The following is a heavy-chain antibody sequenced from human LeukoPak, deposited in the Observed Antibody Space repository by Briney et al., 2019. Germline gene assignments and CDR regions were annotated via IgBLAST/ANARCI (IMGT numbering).Heavy chain of an antibody. CDR2: ISYDGSNK. V-gene: IGHV3-30-3*01. J-gene: IGHJ5*02. CDR3: ATSLYCGGDCYSSDWFDP. Sequence: GGSLRLSCAASGFTFGSYAMHWVRQAPGKGLEWVAVISYDGSNKYYADSVKGRFTISRDNSKNTLYLQMNSLRAEDTAVYYCATSLYCGGDCYSSDWFDPWGQGTLVTVSS. CDR1: GFTFGSYA. D-gene: IGHD2-21*02.